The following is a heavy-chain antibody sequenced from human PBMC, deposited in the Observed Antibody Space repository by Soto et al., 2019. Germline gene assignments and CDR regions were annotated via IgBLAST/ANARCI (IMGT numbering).Heavy chain of an antibody. CDR3: AREVRVRGFAFDI. CDR1: GFTLSGYG. V-gene: IGHV3-30*14. Sequence: GGSLRLSCAASGFTLSGYGMHWVRQAPGRGLEWVAVISYDGSKKYYADSVKGRFTISRDNSKNMLYLQMNSLRVEDTAVYYCAREVRVRGFAFDIWGQGTMVTVSS. D-gene: IGHD2-2*01. J-gene: IGHJ3*02. CDR2: ISYDGSKK.